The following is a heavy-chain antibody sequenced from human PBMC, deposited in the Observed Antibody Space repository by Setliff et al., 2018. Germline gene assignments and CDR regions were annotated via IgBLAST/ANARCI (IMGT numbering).Heavy chain of an antibody. Sequence: SETLSLTCSLSGVTIVGNNYYYWAWIRQPPGKGLEWIGTISYSGGVFYNPSLKSRVAISADTSRIQFSLKVNSVTVADTAVYFCRFWDGYYKNDYWGQGTRVTVSS. CDR3: RFWDGYYKNDY. D-gene: IGHD3-3*01. CDR2: ISYSGGV. V-gene: IGHV4-39*07. J-gene: IGHJ4*02. CDR1: GVTIVGNNYYY.